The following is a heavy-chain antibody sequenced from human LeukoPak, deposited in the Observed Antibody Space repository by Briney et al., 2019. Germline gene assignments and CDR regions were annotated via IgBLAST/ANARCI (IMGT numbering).Heavy chain of an antibody. CDR1: GFTFSSYS. D-gene: IGHD3-10*01. V-gene: IGHV3-21*01. CDR2: ISSSSSYI. J-gene: IGHJ4*02. CDR3: ARYYGSGSPPFDY. Sequence: PGGSLGLSCAASGFTFSSYSMNWVRQAPGKGLEWVSSISSSSSYIYYAASVKGRFTISRDNAKNSLYLQMNSLRAEDTAVYYCARYYGSGSPPFDYWGQGTLVTVSS.